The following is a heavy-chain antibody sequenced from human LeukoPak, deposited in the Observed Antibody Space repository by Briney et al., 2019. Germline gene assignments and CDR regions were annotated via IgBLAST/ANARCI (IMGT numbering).Heavy chain of an antibody. CDR2: IHHSRGT. D-gene: IGHD3-10*01. V-gene: IGHV4-38-2*02. CDR3: TRFGPDY. J-gene: IGHJ4*02. Sequence: KASETLSLTCTVSGYSISSGFYWGWIRQPPGKGLEWIGTIHHSRGTSYNPSLKSRVTISLDTSKNQFSLKVNSMTAADTAMYYCTRFGPDYWGQGTLVTVSP. CDR1: GYSISSGFY.